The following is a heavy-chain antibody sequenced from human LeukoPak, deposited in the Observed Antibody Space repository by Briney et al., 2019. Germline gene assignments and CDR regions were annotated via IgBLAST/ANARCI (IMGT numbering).Heavy chain of an antibody. Sequence: SETLSLTCAVSGASVSTSDWWSWVRQPPGKGLEWLGEIFHSGSTNYNPSLKSRVTISVDKSLNQFSLRPNSVTATDTAVYYCTRRFGYGVVGGYFDYWGQGALVTVSS. CDR1: GASVSTSDW. D-gene: IGHD4/OR15-4a*01. CDR3: TRRFGYGVVGGYFDY. J-gene: IGHJ4*02. CDR2: IFHSGST. V-gene: IGHV4-4*02.